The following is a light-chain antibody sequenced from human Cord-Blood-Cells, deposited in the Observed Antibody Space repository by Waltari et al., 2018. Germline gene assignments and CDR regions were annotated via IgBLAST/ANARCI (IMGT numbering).Light chain of an antibody. CDR3: QVWDSSSDHWV. CDR1: NIGSKS. Sequence: SYVLTQPPSVSVAPGKTAMITCGGNNIGSKSVHWYQQKPGQAPVLVIYYDSDRPSGIPERFSGSNSGNTATLTISSVEAGDEADYYCQVWDSSSDHWVFGGGTKLTVL. CDR2: YDS. V-gene: IGLV3-21*04. J-gene: IGLJ3*02.